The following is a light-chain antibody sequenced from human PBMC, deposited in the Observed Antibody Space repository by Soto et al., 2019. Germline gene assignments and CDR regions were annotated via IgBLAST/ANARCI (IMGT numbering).Light chain of an antibody. CDR3: AAWDDGLNGWL. CDR2: GYN. Sequence: QAVVTQPPSASGTPGQRVTISCSGSNSNVGNNTVNWYQQFPGTSPRLLIEGYNQRPPGVPDRFSGSKSANSASLAISGLKSEDEADYYCAAWDDGLNGWLFGGGTKLTVL. J-gene: IGLJ3*02. V-gene: IGLV1-44*01. CDR1: NSNVGNNT.